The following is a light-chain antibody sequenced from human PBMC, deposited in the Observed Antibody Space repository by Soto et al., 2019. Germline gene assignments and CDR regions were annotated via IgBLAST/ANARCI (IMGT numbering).Light chain of an antibody. CDR3: VAWADGLRGVV. CDR2: KSD. CDR1: SSNIGGNH. J-gene: IGLJ3*02. V-gene: IGLV1-47*01. Sequence: QAVVTQPPSASGTPGQRVTISCSGGSSNIGGNHVYWYHQLPGAAPTLLMYKSDQRPSGVPDRFCGSMAGNSASLVITGLRSEDEADDYCVAWADGLRGVVFGGGTKLTAL.